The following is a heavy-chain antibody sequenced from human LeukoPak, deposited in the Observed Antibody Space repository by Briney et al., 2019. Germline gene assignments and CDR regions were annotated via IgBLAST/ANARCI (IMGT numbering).Heavy chain of an antibody. Sequence: GGSLRLSCAASGFTFSSYAMSWVRQAPGKGLEWVSAISGSGGSTYYADSVKGRFTISRDNSKNTLYLQMNSLRAEDTAVYYCARDLDDSSGYYHYGMDVWGQGTTVTVSS. CDR2: ISGSGGST. J-gene: IGHJ6*02. CDR1: GFTFSSYA. CDR3: ARDLDDSSGYYHYGMDV. D-gene: IGHD3-22*01. V-gene: IGHV3-23*01.